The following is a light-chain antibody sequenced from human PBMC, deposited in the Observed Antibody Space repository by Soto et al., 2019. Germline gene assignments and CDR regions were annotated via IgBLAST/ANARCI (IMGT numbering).Light chain of an antibody. Sequence: QSALTQPASVSGSPGQSITISCTGTSSDVGGYNYVSWYQQHPGKAPKLMIYDVSNRPSGVSNRFSGSKSGNTASLTISGRQAEDGADYYCSSYTTSGSLVFGGGTKVTVL. CDR2: DVS. CDR3: SSYTTSGSLV. V-gene: IGLV2-14*01. J-gene: IGLJ2*01. CDR1: SSDVGGYNY.